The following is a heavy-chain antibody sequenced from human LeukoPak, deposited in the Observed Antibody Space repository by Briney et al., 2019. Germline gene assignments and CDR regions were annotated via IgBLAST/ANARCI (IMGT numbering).Heavy chain of an antibody. J-gene: IGHJ5*02. CDR1: GGSISSYY. CDR3: VRHSSVVRGWFDP. Sequence: SETLSLTCTVSGGSISSYYWSWIRQSPGKGLEWVGYIYASGTTNYNPSLKSRVTMSVDTSKNQFSLKLSSVTAADTAVYYCVRHSSVVRGWFDPWGQGTLVTVSS. D-gene: IGHD2-15*01. V-gene: IGHV4-4*09. CDR2: IYASGTT.